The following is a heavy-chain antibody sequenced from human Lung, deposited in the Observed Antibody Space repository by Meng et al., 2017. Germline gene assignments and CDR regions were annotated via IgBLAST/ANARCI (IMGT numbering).Heavy chain of an antibody. J-gene: IGHJ4*02. CDR3: VRRTYSSGWYFDY. CDR1: SGSVSSGTYY. CDR2: IIDSGST. Sequence: QVQLEESGPGLVRPSETLSLTCTVSSGSVSSGTYYWSWIRQPPGKGLEWIGEIIDSGSTNYNPSLKSRVTISVDTSKNQFSLRVTSVTAADRAVYYCVRRTYSSGWYFDYWGQGTLVTVSS. D-gene: IGHD6-19*01. V-gene: IGHV4-61*01.